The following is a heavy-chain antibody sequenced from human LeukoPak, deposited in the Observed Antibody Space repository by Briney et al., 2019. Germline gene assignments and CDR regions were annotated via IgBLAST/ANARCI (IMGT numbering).Heavy chain of an antibody. J-gene: IGHJ4*02. CDR3: AKSRSSGPTPFYFDY. V-gene: IGHV3-23*01. CDR1: GFTFSIYA. CDR2: ISGSGGST. Sequence: GGSLRLSCAASGFTFSIYAMSWVRQAPGKGLEWVSAISGSGGSTYYADSVKGRFTISRDNSKNTLYLQMNSLRAEDTAVYYCAKSRSSGPTPFYFDYWGQGTLVTVSS. D-gene: IGHD3-22*01.